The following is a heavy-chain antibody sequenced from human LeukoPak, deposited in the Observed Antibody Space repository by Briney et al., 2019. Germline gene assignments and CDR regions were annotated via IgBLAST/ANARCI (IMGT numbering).Heavy chain of an antibody. Sequence: SETLSLTCAVYGGSFSGYYWSWIRQPPGKGLEWIGEINHSGSTNYNPSLKSRVTISVDTSKNQFSLKLSSVTAADTAVYYCARIQTTVTNLYYYGMDVWGKGTTVTVSS. V-gene: IGHV4-34*01. J-gene: IGHJ6*04. CDR2: INHSGST. CDR1: GGSFSGYY. D-gene: IGHD4-17*01. CDR3: ARIQTTVTNLYYYGMDV.